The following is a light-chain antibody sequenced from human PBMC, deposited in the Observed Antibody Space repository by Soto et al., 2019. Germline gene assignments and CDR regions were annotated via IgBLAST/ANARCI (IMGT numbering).Light chain of an antibody. CDR3: SLYTSENAYV. V-gene: IGLV2-18*01. J-gene: IGLJ1*01. CDR1: STDFVSYNR. CDR2: EVS. Sequence: QSALTQPPSVSGSPGQSVTISCTGTSTDFVSYNRVSWYQQPPGTAPKLMIYEVSKRPSGVPDRFSGSKSGNTASLTISGLQAADEADYYCSLYTSENAYVFGTGTKLNRP.